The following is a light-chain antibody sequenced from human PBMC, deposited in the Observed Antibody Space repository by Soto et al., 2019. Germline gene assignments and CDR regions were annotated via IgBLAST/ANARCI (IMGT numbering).Light chain of an antibody. V-gene: IGKV3-15*01. CDR2: GVS. CDR3: QQYNNWPWT. Sequence: EIVLTQSPATLSLSPGERATLSCRAGQSVSSNLAWYQQKPGQAPRLLMYGVSTRATGIPARFSGSGSGTEFTLTISSLQSEDFALYYCQQYNNWPWTFGQGTKVDIK. CDR1: QSVSSN. J-gene: IGKJ1*01.